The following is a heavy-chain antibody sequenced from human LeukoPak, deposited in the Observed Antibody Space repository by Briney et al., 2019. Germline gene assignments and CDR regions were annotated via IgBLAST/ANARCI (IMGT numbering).Heavy chain of an antibody. CDR1: DGSISSGGYY. J-gene: IGHJ4*03. CDR3: AREDTAMGYFDY. D-gene: IGHD5-18*01. V-gene: IGHV4-31*03. CDR2: IYYSGST. Sequence: SETLSLTCTVSDGSISSGGYYWSWIRQHPGKGLEWIGYIYYSGSTYYNPSLKSRVTISVDTSKNQFSLKLSSVTAADTAVHYCAREDTAMGYFDYWGQGTLVTVSS.